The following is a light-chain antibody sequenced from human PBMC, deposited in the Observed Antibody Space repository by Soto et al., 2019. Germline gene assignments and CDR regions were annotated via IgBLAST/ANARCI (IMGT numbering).Light chain of an antibody. CDR3: CSYAGSYTANYV. Sequence: QSALTQPRSVSGSPGQSVTISCTGTSSDVGGYNYVSWYQQHPGKAPKLMFYDVSKRPSGVPDRFSGSKSGNTASLTISGLQAEDEAAYYCCSYAGSYTANYVFGTGTKVTVL. J-gene: IGLJ1*01. V-gene: IGLV2-11*01. CDR1: SSDVGGYNY. CDR2: DVS.